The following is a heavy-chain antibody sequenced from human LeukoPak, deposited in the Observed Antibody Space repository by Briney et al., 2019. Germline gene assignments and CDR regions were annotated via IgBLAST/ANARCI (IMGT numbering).Heavy chain of an antibody. CDR3: AIQYSSRDEYFHH. V-gene: IGHV3-48*01. CDR1: GFTFNTYI. CDR2: IRNSTNNI. J-gene: IGHJ1*01. Sequence: AGGSLRLSCAASGFTFNTYIMNWVRQAPGKGLEWVSYIRNSTNNIYYADSVKGRFTISRDNSKNTLYLQMNSLRTEDTAVYYCAIQYSSRDEYFHHWGQGTLVTVSS. D-gene: IGHD6-19*01.